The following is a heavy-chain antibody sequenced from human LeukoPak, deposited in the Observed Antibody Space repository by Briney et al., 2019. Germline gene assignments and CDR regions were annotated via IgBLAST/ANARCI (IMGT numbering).Heavy chain of an antibody. J-gene: IGHJ4*02. Sequence: GRSLRLSCAASGFTFSSYGMHWVRQAPGKGLEWVAVIWYDGSNKYYADSVKGRFTISRDNSKNTLYLQMNSLRAEDTAVYYCARGPPTYYYDSSGYYPTHPPNFDYWGQGTLVTVSS. CDR2: IWYDGSNK. D-gene: IGHD3-22*01. CDR1: GFTFSSYG. V-gene: IGHV3-33*01. CDR3: ARGPPTYYYDSSGYYPTHPPNFDY.